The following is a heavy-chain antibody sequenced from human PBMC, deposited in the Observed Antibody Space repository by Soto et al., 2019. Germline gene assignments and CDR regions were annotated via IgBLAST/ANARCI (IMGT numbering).Heavy chain of an antibody. CDR3: AKLVLDIPSRRNPYYFDY. CDR2: ISGSGGST. D-gene: IGHD2-2*02. J-gene: IGHJ4*02. CDR1: GFTFSSYA. Sequence: GGSLRLSCAASGFTFSSYAMSWVRQAPGKGLEWVSAISGSGGSTYYADSVKGRFTISRDNSKNTLYLQMNSLRAEDTAVYYCAKLVLDIPSRRNPYYFDYWGQGTLVTVSS. V-gene: IGHV3-23*01.